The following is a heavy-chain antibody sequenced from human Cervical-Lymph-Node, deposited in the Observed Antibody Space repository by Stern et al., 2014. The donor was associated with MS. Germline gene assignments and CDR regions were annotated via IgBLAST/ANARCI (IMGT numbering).Heavy chain of an antibody. J-gene: IGHJ6*02. Sequence: VQLVESGAEAKKPGSSVKVSCKASGGTIGSYTITWVRQAPGQGLEWMGRIIPILDISNYAQKFQGRFTFTADTSTNTAYMELSSLRSEDTAVYYCARDPGGHHGGDDYNYYYGLDVWGQGTTVTVSS. D-gene: IGHD2-21*02. CDR2: IIPILDIS. CDR3: ARDPGGHHGGDDYNYYYGLDV. V-gene: IGHV1-69*09. CDR1: GGTIGSYT.